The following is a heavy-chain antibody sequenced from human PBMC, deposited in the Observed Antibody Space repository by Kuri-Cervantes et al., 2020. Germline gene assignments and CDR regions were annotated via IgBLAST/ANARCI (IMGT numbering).Heavy chain of an antibody. J-gene: IGHJ3*02. D-gene: IGHD3-9*01. CDR3: AKDTRLVISAFDI. CDR1: GFTFSSYS. Sequence: GGSLRLSCAASGFTFSSYSMNWVRQAPGKGLEWVSGISWNSGSIGYADSVKGRFTISRDNAKNSLYLQMNSLRAEDTALYYCAKDTRLVISAFDIWGQGTMVTVSS. CDR2: ISWNSGSI. V-gene: IGHV3-9*01.